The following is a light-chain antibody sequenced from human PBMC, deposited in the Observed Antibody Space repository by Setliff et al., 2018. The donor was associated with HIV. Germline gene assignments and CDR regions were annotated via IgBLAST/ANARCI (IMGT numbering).Light chain of an antibody. Sequence: FALTQPASVSGSPGQSITISCTGTSSDVGSYNLVSWYQQHPGTAPKLMIYEVSKRPSGVSDRFSGSKSGNTASLTISGLQAEDEADYYCCSHAGSSTFGVFGTGTKVTVL. CDR2: EVS. CDR3: CSHAGSSTFGV. J-gene: IGLJ1*01. CDR1: SSDVGSYNL. V-gene: IGLV2-23*02.